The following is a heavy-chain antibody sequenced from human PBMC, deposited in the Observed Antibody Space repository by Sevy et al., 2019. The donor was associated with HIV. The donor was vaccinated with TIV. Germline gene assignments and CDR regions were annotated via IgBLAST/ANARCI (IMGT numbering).Heavy chain of an antibody. CDR2: IESDGSST. CDR1: GFTFSSYW. V-gene: IGHV3-74*01. CDR3: ARDRSGSYHVSDNWFDP. D-gene: IGHD1-26*01. Sequence: GGSLRLSCAASGFTFSSYWMHWVRQVPGKGLVWVSRIESDGSSTSYADSVKRRFTISRDNAKNTLYLQMNSLRAEDTAVYYCARDRSGSYHVSDNWFDPWGQGTLVTVSS. J-gene: IGHJ5*02.